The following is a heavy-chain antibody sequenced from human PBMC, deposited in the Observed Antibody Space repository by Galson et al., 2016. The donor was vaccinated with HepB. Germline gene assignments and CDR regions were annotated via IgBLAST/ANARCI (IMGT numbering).Heavy chain of an antibody. V-gene: IGHV4-61*10. CDR3: VGDSGCVYRSTPPYGMDV. J-gene: IGHJ6*02. CDR2: IYTSGGT. CDR1: GGSVSPGNYF. D-gene: IGHD2-2*01. Sequence: SETLSLTCTVSGGSVSPGNYFWSWFRQPAGKGLEWIGRIYTSGGTSYNPSLKSRVFISIDTATNQFSLRPTAVTVADTAMYYCVGDSGCVYRSTPPYGMDVWGQGTTVTVSS.